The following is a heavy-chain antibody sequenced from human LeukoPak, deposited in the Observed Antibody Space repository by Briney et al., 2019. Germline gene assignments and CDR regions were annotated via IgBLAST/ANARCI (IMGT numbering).Heavy chain of an antibody. CDR2: IYSGGST. J-gene: IGHJ2*01. CDR1: GFTVSTNY. D-gene: IGHD6-19*01. V-gene: IGHV3-53*01. CDR3: ATGIAVAYYWYFDL. Sequence: GGSLRLSCAASGFTVSTNYMSWVRQAPGKGLEWVSVIYSGGSTYYADSVKGRSSISRDNSKNTVYPQMNSLRAEDTAVYYCATGIAVAYYWYFDLWGRGTLVTVSS.